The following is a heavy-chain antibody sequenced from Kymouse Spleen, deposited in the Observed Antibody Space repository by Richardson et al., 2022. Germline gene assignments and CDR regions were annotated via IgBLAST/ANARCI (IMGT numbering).Heavy chain of an antibody. CDR2: IYYSGST. CDR1: GGSISSSSYY. V-gene: IGHV4-39*01. J-gene: IGHJ6*02. CDR3: ARQDSSGWSHYYYYYGMDV. D-gene: IGHD6-25*01. Sequence: QLQLQESGPGLVKPSETLSLTCTVSGGSISSSSYYWGWIRQPPGKGLEWIGSIYYSGSTYYNPSLKSRVTISVDTSKNQFSLKLSSVTAADTAVYYCARQDSSGWSHYYYYYGMDVWGQGTTVTVSS.